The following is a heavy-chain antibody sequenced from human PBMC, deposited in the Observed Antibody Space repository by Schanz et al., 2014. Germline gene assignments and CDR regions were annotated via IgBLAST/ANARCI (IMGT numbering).Heavy chain of an antibody. J-gene: IGHJ4*02. CDR1: GFTFSNYA. D-gene: IGHD2-8*02. V-gene: IGHV3-66*01. Sequence: EVQLVESGGGLVKPGGSLRLSCAASGFTFSNYAMSWVRQAPGKGLEWVSVIYSGIGAYYADSVKDRFTVSRDNSKNTVYLQMNRLRAEDAAVYYCARVHHHDPSDWWYFDYWGQGALVTVSS. CDR2: IYSGIGA. CDR3: ARVHHHDPSDWWYFDY.